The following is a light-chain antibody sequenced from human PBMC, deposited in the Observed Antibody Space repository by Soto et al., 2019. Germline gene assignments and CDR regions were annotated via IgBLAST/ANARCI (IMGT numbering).Light chain of an antibody. CDR2: EVS. Sequence: QYVLTQPASVSGSPGQSITISCTGTSSDVGGYNYVSWYQQHPGKAPKLMIYEVSNRPSGVSNRFSGSKSGNTASLTISGLQAEDEADYYCSSYTSSSTPYVFGTGTKV. CDR3: SSYTSSSTPYV. V-gene: IGLV2-14*01. J-gene: IGLJ1*01. CDR1: SSDVGGYNY.